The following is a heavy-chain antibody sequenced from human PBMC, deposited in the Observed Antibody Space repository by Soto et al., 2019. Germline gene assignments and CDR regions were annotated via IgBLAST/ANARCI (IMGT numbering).Heavy chain of an antibody. Sequence: GGSLRLSCAASGFTFSSYLMSWVRQAPGKGLEWVANIKQDGSEKYYVDSVKGRFTISRDNAKNSLYLQMNSLRAEDTAVYYCASGRQQLVYWGKGTLVKVSS. CDR1: GFTFSSYL. J-gene: IGHJ4*02. CDR3: ASGRQQLVY. CDR2: IKQDGSEK. V-gene: IGHV3-7*03. D-gene: IGHD6-13*01.